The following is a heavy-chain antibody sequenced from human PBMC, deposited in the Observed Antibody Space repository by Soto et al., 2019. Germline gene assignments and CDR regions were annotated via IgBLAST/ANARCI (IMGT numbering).Heavy chain of an antibody. J-gene: IGHJ3*02. CDR2: IYYSGST. D-gene: IGHD3-3*01. V-gene: IGHV4-59*01. Sequence: SEPLSDPCNVSDGTICSYSWGWIRQPPGKGLEWIGYIYYSGSTNYNPSLKSRVTISVDTSKNQFSLKLSSVTAADTAVYYCARDRFKDDAFDIWGQGTMVTVSS. CDR3: ARDRFKDDAFDI. CDR1: DGTICSYS.